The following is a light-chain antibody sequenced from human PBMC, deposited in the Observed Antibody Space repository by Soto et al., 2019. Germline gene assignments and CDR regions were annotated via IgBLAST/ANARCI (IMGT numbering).Light chain of an antibody. CDR3: QQYASSPLWT. J-gene: IGKJ1*01. CDR1: QSVIGNY. Sequence: EIVLTQSPGTLSLSPGEGATLSCRASQSVIGNYLAWYQQKPGQAPRLLMFGASNRATGIPDRFSGSGSGTDFTLTISRLEPEDFAVYYCQQYASSPLWTFGQGTKVEVK. CDR2: GAS. V-gene: IGKV3-20*01.